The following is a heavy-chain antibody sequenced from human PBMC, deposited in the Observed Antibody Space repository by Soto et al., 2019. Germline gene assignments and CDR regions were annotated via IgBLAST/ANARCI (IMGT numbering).Heavy chain of an antibody. CDR1: AYSFAGYW. J-gene: IGHJ4*02. Sequence: GESLKISCKGSAYSFAGYWITWVRQKPGKGLEWMGRIDPSDSQTYYSPSFRGHVTISVTKSITTVFLQWSSLRASDTAMYYCARKISDSDTGPNFQYYFDSWGQGTPVTVSS. CDR2: IDPSDSQT. D-gene: IGHD5-18*01. V-gene: IGHV5-10-1*01. CDR3: ARKISDSDTGPNFQYYFDS.